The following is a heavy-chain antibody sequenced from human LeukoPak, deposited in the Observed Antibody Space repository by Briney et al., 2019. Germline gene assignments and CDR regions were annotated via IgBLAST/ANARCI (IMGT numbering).Heavy chain of an antibody. V-gene: IGHV1-8*01. CDR1: GYTFTSYD. Sequence: GASVKVSCKASGYTFTSYDINWVRQATGQGLEWMGWLNPNSGNTGYAQKFQGRVTMTKDTSISTAYMELSSLKSEDTAVYYCARGRFGELLYSSFDYWGQGTLVTVSS. D-gene: IGHD3-10*01. CDR2: LNPNSGNT. J-gene: IGHJ4*02. CDR3: ARGRFGELLYSSFDY.